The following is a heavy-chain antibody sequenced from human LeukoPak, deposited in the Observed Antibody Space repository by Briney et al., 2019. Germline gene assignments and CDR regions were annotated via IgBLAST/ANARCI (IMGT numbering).Heavy chain of an antibody. V-gene: IGHV1-2*04. J-gene: IGHJ6*02. D-gene: IGHD3-3*01. Sequence: GASVKVSRKASGYTFAGYYMHWVRQAPGQGVEWMGWINPNSGGTNYAQKFQGWVTMTRDTSISTAYMELSRLRSDDTAVYYCARDRFDTYYYYGMDVWGQGTTVTVSS. CDR1: GYTFAGYY. CDR2: INPNSGGT. CDR3: ARDRFDTYYYYGMDV.